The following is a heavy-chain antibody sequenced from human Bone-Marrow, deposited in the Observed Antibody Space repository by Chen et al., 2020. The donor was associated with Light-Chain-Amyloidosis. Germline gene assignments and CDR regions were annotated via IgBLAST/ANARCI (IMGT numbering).Heavy chain of an antibody. CDR2: IKQSGSDK. V-gene: IGHV3-7*01. D-gene: IGHD6-13*01. CDR1: GFTFSGYW. Sequence: EGQLVQSGGGLVQPGGSLRLSCEASGFTFSGYWMSWVRQAPGKGLEWVANIKQSGSDKDYLDSVKGRFTISRDNGKNSLYLQMNSLRVEDTAVYYCARDSGESAADDLWGQGTLVTVSP. CDR3: ARDSGESAADDL. J-gene: IGHJ4*02.